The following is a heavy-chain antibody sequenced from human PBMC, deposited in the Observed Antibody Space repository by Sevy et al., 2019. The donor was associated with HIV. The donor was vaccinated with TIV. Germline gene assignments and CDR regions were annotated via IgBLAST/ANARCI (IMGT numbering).Heavy chain of an antibody. V-gene: IGHV1-2*02. CDR2: INPNDGVT. CDR1: GYTFTDYY. D-gene: IGHD4-17*01. J-gene: IGHJ6*02. Sequence: ASLKVSCKASGYTFTDYYIHWVRQAPGQGLEWMAWINPNDGVTNYAQRFQGGVTVTTDTSVTTAYMELRGLRYDDTAIYYCARLTTKPTSDLYGMDVWGQGTTVTVSS. CDR3: ARLTTKPTSDLYGMDV.